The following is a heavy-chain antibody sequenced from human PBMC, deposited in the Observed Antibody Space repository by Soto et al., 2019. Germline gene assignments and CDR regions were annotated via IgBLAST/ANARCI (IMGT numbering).Heavy chain of an antibody. CDR1: GGTFSSYA. J-gene: IGHJ5*02. Sequence: SVKVSCKASGGTFSSYARTWVRQAPGQRLEWKGGIIPIFGTANYAQKFQGRVTITADESTSTAYMELSSLRSEDTAVYYCARDRGPSSGYYPYWFDPWGQGTLVTVSS. D-gene: IGHD3-22*01. V-gene: IGHV1-69*13. CDR2: IIPIFGTA. CDR3: ARDRGPSSGYYPYWFDP.